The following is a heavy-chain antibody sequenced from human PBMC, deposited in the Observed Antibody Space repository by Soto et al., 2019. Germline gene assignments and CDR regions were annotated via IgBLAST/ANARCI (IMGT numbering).Heavy chain of an antibody. Sequence: QVQLVQSGAEVKKPGASVKVSCKASGYTFTSYYMHWVRQAPGQGLEWMGIINPSGGSTSYAQKFQGRVTMTRDTSTSTVYMELSSLRSEDTAVYYCARRTTVTTSPGDAFDSWGQGTMVTVSS. D-gene: IGHD4-17*01. J-gene: IGHJ3*02. CDR1: GYTFTSYY. CDR3: ARRTTVTTSPGDAFDS. V-gene: IGHV1-46*01. CDR2: INPSGGST.